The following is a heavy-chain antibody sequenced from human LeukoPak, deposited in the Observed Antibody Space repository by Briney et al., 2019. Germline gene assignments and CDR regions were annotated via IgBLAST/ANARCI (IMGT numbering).Heavy chain of an antibody. CDR2: IKHHGSEK. CDR3: ATGTPFGAY. CDR1: GFTFSDYW. D-gene: IGHD3-3*01. J-gene: IGHJ4*02. V-gene: IGHV3-7*03. Sequence: GGSLRLSCAASGFTFSDYWMHWVRQAPGKGLEWEANIKHHGSEKYYVGSVKGRFTISRDNTRNSLYLQMNSLRVEDTAVYYCATGTPFGAYWGQGTLVTVSS.